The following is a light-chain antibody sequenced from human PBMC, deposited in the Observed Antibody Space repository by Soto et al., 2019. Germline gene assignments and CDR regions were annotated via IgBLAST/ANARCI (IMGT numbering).Light chain of an antibody. Sequence: DIQMTQSPSTLSAYVGDRVTITCRASQSITNWVAWYQQKPGKAPKLLINDASNLESGVPSRFSGGGSGTDFTLTVSSLQPDDSATYYCQQYNNYSPTFGQGTKVEV. J-gene: IGKJ1*01. CDR2: DAS. CDR1: QSITNW. CDR3: QQYNNYSPT. V-gene: IGKV1-5*01.